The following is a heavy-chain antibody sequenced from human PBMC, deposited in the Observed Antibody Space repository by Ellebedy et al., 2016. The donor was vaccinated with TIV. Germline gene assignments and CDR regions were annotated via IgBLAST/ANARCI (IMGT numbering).Heavy chain of an antibody. Sequence: MPSETLSLTCAVSGGSISSNNWWNWVRQPPGKGLEWIGEIDHSGTTNYNPSLKSRVTIPLDKSKNQFSLMLNSVTAADTAVYYCARDFCSSTSCLNYFDYWGQGALVTVSS. CDR2: IDHSGTT. J-gene: IGHJ4*02. V-gene: IGHV4-4*02. CDR3: ARDFCSSTSCLNYFDY. CDR1: GGSISSNNW. D-gene: IGHD2-2*01.